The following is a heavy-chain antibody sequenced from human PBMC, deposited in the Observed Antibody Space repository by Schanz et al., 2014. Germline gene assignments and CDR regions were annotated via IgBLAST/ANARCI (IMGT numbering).Heavy chain of an antibody. D-gene: IGHD6-19*01. CDR3: AASSGWHPSTDY. Sequence: EVHLVESGGGLVQPGGSLRLSCAASGITFSSHSFNWVRQAPGKGLEWVSSISSGGGSTYYADSVKGRFTISRDNAKSSLYLQMNSLRVEDTAVYYCAASSGWHPSTDYWGQGTLVTVSS. CDR1: GITFSSHS. CDR2: ISSGGGST. V-gene: IGHV3-48*04. J-gene: IGHJ4*02.